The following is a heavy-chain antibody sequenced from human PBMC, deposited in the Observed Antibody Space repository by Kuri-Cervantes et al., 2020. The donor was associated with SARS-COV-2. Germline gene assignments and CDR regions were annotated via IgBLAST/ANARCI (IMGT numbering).Heavy chain of an antibody. D-gene: IGHD4-17*01. J-gene: IGHJ1*01. CDR1: GGSFSAYY. CDR2: INHSGGT. CDR3: ARRGPTTVTTFTSLAEVGFQH. Sequence: SQTLSLTCAVYGGSFSAYYWTWIRQPPGRGLEWIGEINHSGGTNYNPSLKSRVTISVDTSKNQFSLKLKSLIAADTAVYYCARRGPTTVTTFTSLAEVGFQHWGQGTLVTDSS. V-gene: IGHV4-34*01.